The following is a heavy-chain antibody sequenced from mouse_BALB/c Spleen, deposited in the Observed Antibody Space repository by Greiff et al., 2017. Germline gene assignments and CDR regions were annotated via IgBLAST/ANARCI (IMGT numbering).Heavy chain of an antibody. J-gene: IGHJ1*01. CDR1: GFAFSSYD. D-gene: IGHD1-1*01. CDR2: ISSGGGST. CDR3: ARQHYYGSSYGYFDV. Sequence: EVKVVESGGGLVKPGGSLKLSCAASGFAFSSYDMSWVRQTPEKRLEWVAYISSGGGSTYYPDTVKGRFTISRDNAKNTLYLQMSSLKSEDTAMYYCARQHYYGSSYGYFDVWGAGTTVTVSS. V-gene: IGHV5-12-1*01.